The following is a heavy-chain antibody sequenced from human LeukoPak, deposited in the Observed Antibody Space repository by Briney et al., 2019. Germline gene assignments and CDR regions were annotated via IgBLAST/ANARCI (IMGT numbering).Heavy chain of an antibody. CDR2: IVVGSGNT. Sequence: GASVKVSCEASGFTFTSSAVQWVRQARGQRLEWIGWIVVGSGNTNYAQKFQERVTITRDMSTSTAYMELSSLRSEDTAVYYCAAESGDILTAIDPWGQGTLVTASS. CDR1: GFTFTSSA. CDR3: AAESGDILTAIDP. D-gene: IGHD3-9*01. V-gene: IGHV1-58*01. J-gene: IGHJ5*02.